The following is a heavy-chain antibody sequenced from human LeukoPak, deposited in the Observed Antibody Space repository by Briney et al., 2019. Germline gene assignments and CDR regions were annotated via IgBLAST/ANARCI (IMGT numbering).Heavy chain of an antibody. Sequence: PGGSLRLSCAASGFTFITYAMHWVRQAPGKGLEWVAVIWYDGNNKYYADSVKDRFTISRDNSKSTLYLQMSSLRAEDTAVYYCARGPTTWWLLDYWGQGTLVTVSS. CDR1: GFTFITYA. V-gene: IGHV3-33*01. CDR2: IWYDGNNK. J-gene: IGHJ4*02. CDR3: ARGPTTWWLLDY. D-gene: IGHD5-12*01.